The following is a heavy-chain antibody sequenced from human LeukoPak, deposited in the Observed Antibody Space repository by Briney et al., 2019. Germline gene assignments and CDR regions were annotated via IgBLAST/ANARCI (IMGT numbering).Heavy chain of an antibody. CDR3: ARELAHYGMDV. V-gene: IGHV4-30-2*01. Sequence: SQTLSLTCAVSGGSISSGGYSWSWIRQPPGKRLEWIGYIYHSGSTYYNPSLKSRVTISVDRSKNQFSLKLSSVTAADTAVYYCARELAHYGMDVWGQGTTVTVSS. CDR2: IYHSGST. CDR1: GGSISSGGYS. J-gene: IGHJ6*02.